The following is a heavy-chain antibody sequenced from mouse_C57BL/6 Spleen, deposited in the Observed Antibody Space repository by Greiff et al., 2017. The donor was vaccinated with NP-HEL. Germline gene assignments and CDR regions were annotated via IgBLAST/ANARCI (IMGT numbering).Heavy chain of an antibody. D-gene: IGHD2-2*01. CDR1: GFTFSDYY. CDR2: INYDGSST. Sequence: EVKLMESEGGLVQPGSSMKLSCTASGFTFSDYYMAWVRQVPEKGLEWVANINYDGSSTYYLDSLKSRFIISRDNAKNILYLQMSSLKSEDTATYYCARYGYEGFAYWGQGTLVTVSA. CDR3: ARYGYEGFAY. J-gene: IGHJ3*01. V-gene: IGHV5-16*01.